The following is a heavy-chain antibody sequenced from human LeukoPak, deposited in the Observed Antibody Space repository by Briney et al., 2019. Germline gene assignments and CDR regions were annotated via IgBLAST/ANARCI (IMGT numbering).Heavy chain of an antibody. Sequence: KPSETLSLTCAVSGGSISSGGYSWSWIRQPPGKGLEWIGYIYHSGSTYYNPSLKSRVTISVDRSKNQFSLKPSSVTAADTAVYYCAREDSSSWKGKGWFDPWGQGTLVTVSS. D-gene: IGHD6-13*01. CDR1: GGSISSGGYS. CDR2: IYHSGST. CDR3: AREDSSSWKGKGWFDP. V-gene: IGHV4-30-2*01. J-gene: IGHJ5*02.